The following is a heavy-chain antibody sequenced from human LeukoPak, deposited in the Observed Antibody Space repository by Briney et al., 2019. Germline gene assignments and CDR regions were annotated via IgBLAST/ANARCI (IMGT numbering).Heavy chain of an antibody. CDR2: IYTSAST. V-gene: IGHV4-4*07. D-gene: IGHD3-22*01. CDR3: ARDSPRDYYDSSGYYYYAFDI. J-gene: IGHJ3*02. Sequence: PSETLSLTCTVSGGSITSYYRSWIRQPAGKGLEWIGRIYTSASTNYNPSLKSRVTMSVDTSKNQFSLKLSSVTAADTAVYYCARDSPRDYYDSSGYYYYAFDIWGQGTMVTVSS. CDR1: GGSITSYY.